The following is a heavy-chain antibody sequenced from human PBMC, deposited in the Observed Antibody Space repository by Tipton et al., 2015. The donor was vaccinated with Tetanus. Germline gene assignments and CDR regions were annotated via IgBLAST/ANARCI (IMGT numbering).Heavy chain of an antibody. CDR3: VRDKVGGITAFDH. D-gene: IGHD1-26*01. V-gene: IGHV1-18*01. Sequence: QVQLVQSGPEVKRPGASVKVSCKSSGYTFTGYDVSWVRQAPGQGLEWMGWINTHNGDTNYAQRFQGRVTMTTDTSTTTAYMELRGLRSDDTAVYFCVRDKVGGITAFDHWGQGTLVTVSS. CDR2: INTHNGDT. J-gene: IGHJ4*02. CDR1: GYTFTGYD.